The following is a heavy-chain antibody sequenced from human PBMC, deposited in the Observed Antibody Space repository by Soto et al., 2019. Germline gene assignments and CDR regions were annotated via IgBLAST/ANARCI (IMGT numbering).Heavy chain of an antibody. V-gene: IGHV1-18*01. CDR3: ARDVWHAFRE. Sequence: QVQLVQSGVEMKEPGASVMVSCKASGYTFTSNGISWVRQAPGQGLEWMGWISANSGNTNYAEKFQGRVTMTKDTXXXXXXXXXXXXXXXXXXXXYXARDVWHAFREWGQGTLVTVSS. D-gene: IGHD2-8*01. J-gene: IGHJ4*02. CDR1: GYTFTSNG. CDR2: ISANSGNT.